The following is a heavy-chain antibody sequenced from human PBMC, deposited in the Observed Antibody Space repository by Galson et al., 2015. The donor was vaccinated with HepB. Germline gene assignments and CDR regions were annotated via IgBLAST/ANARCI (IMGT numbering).Heavy chain of an antibody. CDR1: GYTLTELS. CDR3: ATGFSMGYSSGWYYFDY. CDR2: FDPEDGET. Sequence: SMKVSCKVSGYTLTELSMHWVRQAPGKGLEWMGGFDPEDGETIYAQKFQGRVTMTEDTSTDTAYMELSSLRSEDTAVYYCATGFSMGYSSGWYYFDYWGQGTLVTVSS. D-gene: IGHD6-19*01. J-gene: IGHJ4*02. V-gene: IGHV1-24*01.